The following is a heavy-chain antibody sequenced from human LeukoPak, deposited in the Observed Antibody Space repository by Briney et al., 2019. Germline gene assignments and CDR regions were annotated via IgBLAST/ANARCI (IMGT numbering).Heavy chain of an antibody. V-gene: IGHV1-69*13. J-gene: IGHJ4*02. CDR3: AREEGTSGIFY. D-gene: IGHD3-3*01. CDR1: GYTFTSYG. Sequence: ASVKVSCKASGYTFTSYGISWVRQAPGQGLEWMGGIIPIFGTANYAQKFQGRVTITADESTSTAYMELSSLRSEDTAVYYCAREEGTSGIFYWGQGTLVTVSS. CDR2: IIPIFGTA.